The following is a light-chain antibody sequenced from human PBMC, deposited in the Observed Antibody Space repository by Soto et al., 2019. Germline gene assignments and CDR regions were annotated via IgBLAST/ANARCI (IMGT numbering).Light chain of an antibody. CDR1: SSDIGDYDY. V-gene: IGLV2-14*01. CDR2: DAT. CDR3: CSYTDIALDVV. J-gene: IGLJ2*01. Sequence: QSVLTQPASVSGSPGQSITISCTGTSSDIGDYDYVSWYQHLPGKAPKLLIFDATHRPSGVSDRFSGSKSGNTASLTISGVRPEDEADYYCCSYTDIALDVVFGGGTKLTVL.